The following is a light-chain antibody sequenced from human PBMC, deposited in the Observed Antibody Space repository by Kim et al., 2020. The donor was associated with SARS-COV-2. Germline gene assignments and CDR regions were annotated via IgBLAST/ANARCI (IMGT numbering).Light chain of an antibody. CDR3: SSYSNNNTPI. V-gene: IGLV2-14*03. CDR2: DVT. J-gene: IGLJ2*01. CDR1: SSDVGGHDS. Sequence: QSALTQPASVSGSPGQSITISCTGTSSDVGGHDSISWYQQHPGKAPKLIIYDVTNWPSGVSNRFSGSKSGVTASLTISGLQAEDEADYYCSSYSNNNTPIFGGGTQLTVL.